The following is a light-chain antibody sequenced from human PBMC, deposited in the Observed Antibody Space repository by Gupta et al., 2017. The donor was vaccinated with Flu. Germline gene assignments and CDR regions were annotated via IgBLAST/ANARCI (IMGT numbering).Light chain of an antibody. V-gene: IGLV2-14*01. CDR2: DVT. CDR1: SSDIGSYNY. J-gene: IGLJ2*01. Sequence: QSALTQPASVSGSPGQSITISCTGTSSDIGSYNYVSWYQQHPGKAPKLLIYDVTNRPSGVSNLSSGSKSGDTASLTISGLQAEDEADYYCSSCTSSSTLVFGGGTKLTVL. CDR3: SSCTSSSTLV.